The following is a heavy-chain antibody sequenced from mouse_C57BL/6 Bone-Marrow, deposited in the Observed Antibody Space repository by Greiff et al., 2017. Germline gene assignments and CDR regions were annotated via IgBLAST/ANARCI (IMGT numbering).Heavy chain of an antibody. CDR1: GFTFSDYY. Sequence: EVKLMASEGGLVQPGSSMKLSCTASGFTFSDYYMAWVRQVPEKGLEWVANINYDGSSTYYLDSLQSRFIISRDNAKNILYLQMSSLKSEDTATYYCARVDGYYEGMDYWGQGTSVTVSS. CDR2: INYDGSST. D-gene: IGHD2-3*01. V-gene: IGHV5-16*01. CDR3: ARVDGYYEGMDY. J-gene: IGHJ4*01.